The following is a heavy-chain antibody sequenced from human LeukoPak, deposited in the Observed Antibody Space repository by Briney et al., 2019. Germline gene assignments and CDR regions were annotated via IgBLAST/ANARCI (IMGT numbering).Heavy chain of an antibody. CDR3: ARDRRIEKFNY. J-gene: IGHJ4*02. Sequence: SETLSLTCTVSGYSISSGYYWGWIRQPPGKGLEWIGSIYHSGSTYYNPSLKSRVTTSVDTSKNQFSLKLSSVTAADTAVYYCARDRRIEKFNYWGQGTLVTVSS. CDR2: IYHSGST. V-gene: IGHV4-38-2*02. D-gene: IGHD5-24*01. CDR1: GYSISSGYY.